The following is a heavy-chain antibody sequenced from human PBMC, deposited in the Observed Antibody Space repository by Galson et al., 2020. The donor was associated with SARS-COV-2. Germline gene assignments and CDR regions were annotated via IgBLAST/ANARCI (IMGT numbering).Heavy chain of an antibody. Sequence: GGSLRLSCAATGFNFTNYNMNWVRQAPGKGLEWVSSIDNSNNYIYYADSVRGRFTMSRDNAKNSLSLHMNSLRAEDTAVYYCARDSGWNYYFDLWGQGTLVTVSS. J-gene: IGHJ4*02. CDR1: GFNFTNYN. CDR2: IDNSNNYI. CDR3: ARDSGWNYYFDL. D-gene: IGHD1-1*01. V-gene: IGHV3-21*01.